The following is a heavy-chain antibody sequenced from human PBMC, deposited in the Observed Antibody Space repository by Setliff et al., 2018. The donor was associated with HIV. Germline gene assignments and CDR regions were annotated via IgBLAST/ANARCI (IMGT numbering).Heavy chain of an antibody. Sequence: LRLSCAASGFTFSSYSMNWVRQAPGKGLEWLSSISSSSSSIYHADSVKGRFTISRDNTRSTLYLQMNRLRVEDTAVYYCVRGPQFRPHWGQGTLVTVSS. CDR1: GFTFSSYS. J-gene: IGHJ4*02. CDR2: ISSSSSSI. CDR3: VRGPQFRPH. V-gene: IGHV3-48*04.